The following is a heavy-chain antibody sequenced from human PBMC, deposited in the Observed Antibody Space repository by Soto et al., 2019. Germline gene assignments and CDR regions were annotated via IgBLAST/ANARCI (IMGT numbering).Heavy chain of an antibody. D-gene: IGHD1-26*01. J-gene: IGHJ3*02. CDR1: GYTFTSYG. CDR2: ISAYNGNT. Sequence: ASVKVSCKASGYTFTSYGISWVRQAPGQGLEWMGWISAYNGNTNYAQKLQGRVTMTTDTSTSTAYMELRSPRSDDTAVYYCARDHSGSYSTRPKDAFDIWGQGTMVTVS. V-gene: IGHV1-18*01. CDR3: ARDHSGSYSTRPKDAFDI.